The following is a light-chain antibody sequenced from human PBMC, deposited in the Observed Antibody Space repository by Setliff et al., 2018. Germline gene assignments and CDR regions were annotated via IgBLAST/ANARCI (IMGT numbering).Light chain of an antibody. CDR3: CSHTISSTRV. CDR1: SSDVGGYNY. Sequence: LTQPASVSGSPGQSITISCTGTSSDVGGYNYVSWYRQHPGKAPKLMIYNVGNRPSGVSNRFSGSKSGNTASLTISGLQAEDEADYYCCSHTISSTRVFGTGTKVTVL. J-gene: IGLJ1*01. V-gene: IGLV2-14*01. CDR2: NVG.